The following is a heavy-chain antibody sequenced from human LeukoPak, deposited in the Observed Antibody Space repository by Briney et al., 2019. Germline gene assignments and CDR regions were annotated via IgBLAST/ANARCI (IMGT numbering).Heavy chain of an antibody. J-gene: IGHJ4*02. V-gene: IGHV3-23*01. CDR2: ISGGGGDT. D-gene: IGHD3-22*01. CDR3: AKSPAYYDISGYYLYYFDY. CDR1: GFTFSSYS. Sequence: GGSLRLSCTAPGFTFSSYSMSWVRQAPGKGLEWVSAISGGGGDTYHADSVKGRFTISRDNSKNTLYLQMNSLRAEDTAVYYCAKSPAYYDISGYYLYYFDYWGQGTLVTVSS.